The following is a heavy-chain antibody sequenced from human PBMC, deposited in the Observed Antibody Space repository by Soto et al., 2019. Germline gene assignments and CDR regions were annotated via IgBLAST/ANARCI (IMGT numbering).Heavy chain of an antibody. CDR1: GYSFTSYW. CDR3: ARRRNVLRYFDWLLGPFDY. Sequence: GESLKISCKGSGYSFTSYWIGWLRQMPGKGLEWMGIIYPGDSDTRYSPSFQGQVTISADKSISTAYLQWSSLKASDTAMYYCARRRNVLRYFDWLLGPFDYWGQGTLVTVSS. CDR2: IYPGDSDT. J-gene: IGHJ4*02. V-gene: IGHV5-51*01. D-gene: IGHD3-9*01.